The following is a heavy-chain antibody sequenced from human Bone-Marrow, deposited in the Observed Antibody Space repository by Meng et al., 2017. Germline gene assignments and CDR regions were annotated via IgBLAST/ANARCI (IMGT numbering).Heavy chain of an antibody. CDR3: TASPATEY. D-gene: IGHD1-26*01. CDR2: IKSKSAGGTT. V-gene: IGHV3-15*01. J-gene: IGHJ4*02. CDR1: GFAFSDAW. Sequence: EVHLVGFGGGLVKPGGSIRLSCAASGFAFSDAWMSWVRQAPGKGLEWVGLIKSKSAGGTTDYAAPVKGRFTISRDDSKTTMYLQMNSLKTEDTAVYYCTASPATEYWGQGTLVTVSS.